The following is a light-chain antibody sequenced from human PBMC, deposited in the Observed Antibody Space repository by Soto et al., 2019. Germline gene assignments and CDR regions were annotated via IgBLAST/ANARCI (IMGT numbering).Light chain of an antibody. CDR2: EAS. CDR3: QHHNSYPRT. J-gene: IGKJ4*02. CDR1: QDISGA. V-gene: IGKV1-13*02. Sequence: IQLTQSPSSLSASVRDRVTITCRASQDISGALAWWQQKPGTAPKLLISEASNLEAGGPSRLSGSGSGTDFTLTSSLLHPEFSTTYYRQHHNSYPRTFGGGTKVDIK.